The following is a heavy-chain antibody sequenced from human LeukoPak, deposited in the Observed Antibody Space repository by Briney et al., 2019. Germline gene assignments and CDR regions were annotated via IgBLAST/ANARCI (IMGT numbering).Heavy chain of an antibody. CDR1: GYTFTSYA. D-gene: IGHD1-26*01. CDR2: INAGNGNT. J-gene: IGHJ4*02. Sequence: ASVKVSCKASGYTFTSYAMHWVRQAPGQRLEWMGWINAGNGNTKYSQKFQGRVTITRDTSASTAYMELSSLRSEDTAVYYCARSRSGWELLSKRDYFDYWGQGTLVTVSS. CDR3: ARSRSGWELLSKRDYFDY. V-gene: IGHV1-3*01.